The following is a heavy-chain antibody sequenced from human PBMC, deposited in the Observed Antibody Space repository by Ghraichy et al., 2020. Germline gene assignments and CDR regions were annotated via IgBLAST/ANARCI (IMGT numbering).Heavy chain of an antibody. Sequence: ASVKVSCRASGYNFTDYRIHWVRQAPGQGLEWMGWINSKSGARNYAQKFQGRVTMTRDTSISTAYMELNSLRSDDTAVYFCAKNEAVNTEGLYYGMDVWGQGTSVTVSS. J-gene: IGHJ6*02. CDR1: GYNFTDYR. CDR2: INSKSGAR. V-gene: IGHV1-2*02. D-gene: IGHD4-17*01. CDR3: AKNEAVNTEGLYYGMDV.